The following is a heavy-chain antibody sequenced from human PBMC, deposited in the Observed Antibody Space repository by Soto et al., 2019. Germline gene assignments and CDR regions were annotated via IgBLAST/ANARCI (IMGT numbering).Heavy chain of an antibody. CDR1: GGTFSSYA. D-gene: IGHD5-12*01. Sequence: SVKVSCKASGGTFSSYAISWVRQAPGQGLEWMGGIIPIFGTANYAQKFQGRVTVTADKSTSTAYMELSSLRSEDTAVYYCASVLSGYDRPYYYYYGMDVWGQGTTVTVSS. CDR2: IIPIFGTA. CDR3: ASVLSGYDRPYYYYYGMDV. V-gene: IGHV1-69*06. J-gene: IGHJ6*02.